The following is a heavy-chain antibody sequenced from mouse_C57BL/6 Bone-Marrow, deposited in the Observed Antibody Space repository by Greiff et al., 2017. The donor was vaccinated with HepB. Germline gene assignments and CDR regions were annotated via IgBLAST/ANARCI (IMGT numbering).Heavy chain of an antibody. CDR3: YSKWAMDY. CDR2: INPNNGGT. V-gene: IGHV1-26*01. Sequence: EVQLQQSGPELVKPGASVKISCKASGYTFTDYYMNWVKQSHGKSLEWIGDINPNNGGTSYNQKFKGKATLTVDKSSSTAYMELRSLTSEDSAVYYCYSKWAMDYWGQGTSVTVSS. J-gene: IGHJ4*01. D-gene: IGHD2-5*01. CDR1: GYTFTDYY.